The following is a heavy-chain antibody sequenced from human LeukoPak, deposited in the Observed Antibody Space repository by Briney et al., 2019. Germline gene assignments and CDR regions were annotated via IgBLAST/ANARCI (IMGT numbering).Heavy chain of an antibody. CDR3: ARGLRGYDSLSNY. CDR2: ISYDGTNK. J-gene: IGHJ4*02. CDR1: GFTFSNYA. Sequence: GGSLRLSCAASGFTFSNYAMHWVRQAPGKGLEWVAVISYDGTNKYYADSVEGRFTVSRDNSKNTLYLQMNSLRVEDMAVYYCARGLRGYDSLSNYWGQGTLVTVSS. D-gene: IGHD5-12*01. V-gene: IGHV3-30-3*01.